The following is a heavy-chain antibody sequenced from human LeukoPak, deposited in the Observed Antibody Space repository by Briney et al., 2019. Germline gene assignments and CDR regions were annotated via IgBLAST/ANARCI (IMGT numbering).Heavy chain of an antibody. J-gene: IGHJ4*02. Sequence: SETLSLTCTVSGGSISSSSYYWGWIRQPPGKGLEWIGGIYYSGSTYYNPSLKSRVTISVDTSKNQFSLKLSSVTAADTAVYYCAWYYYDSSGSYWGQGTLVTVSS. CDR1: GGSISSSSYY. CDR2: IYYSGST. CDR3: AWYYYDSSGSY. D-gene: IGHD3-22*01. V-gene: IGHV4-39*01.